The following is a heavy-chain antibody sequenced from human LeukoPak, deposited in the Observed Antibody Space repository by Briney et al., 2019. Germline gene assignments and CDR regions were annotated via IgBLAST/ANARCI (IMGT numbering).Heavy chain of an antibody. CDR1: GFTFSSYA. V-gene: IGHV3-23*01. Sequence: PGGSLRLSCAASGFTFSSYAMSWVRQAPGKGLEWVSAISGSGGSTYYADSVKGRFTISRDNSKNTLYLQMNSLRAEDTAVYYCAKVPDCSSTSCYDYWGQGTLVTVSS. J-gene: IGHJ4*02. D-gene: IGHD2-2*01. CDR3: AKVPDCSSTSCYDY. CDR2: ISGSGGST.